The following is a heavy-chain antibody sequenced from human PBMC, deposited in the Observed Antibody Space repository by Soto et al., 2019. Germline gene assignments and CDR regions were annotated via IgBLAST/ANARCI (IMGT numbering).Heavy chain of an antibody. V-gene: IGHV3-21*01. CDR3: TRDGEPL. CDR1: GFTFSTYT. J-gene: IGHJ3*01. CDR2: ISTSGDST. Sequence: EAQLVESGGGLVKPGGSLRLACAASGFTFSTYTLNWVRQAPGKGLEWVSSISTSGDSTYYEDSLRGRFTISRDNARASLYLQIDSLRVEDTAMYYCTRDGEPLWGKGTMVTVSS. D-gene: IGHD3-3*01.